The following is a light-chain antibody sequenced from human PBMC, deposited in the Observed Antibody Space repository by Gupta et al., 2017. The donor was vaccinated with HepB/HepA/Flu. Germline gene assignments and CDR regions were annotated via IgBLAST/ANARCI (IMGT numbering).Light chain of an antibody. Sequence: EIVLTQSPVTLSLSPGERATLSCRASQSINSFLAWYQQTPGQAPRLLIYDASNRATGIPARFSGSGYGTDFTLTISSLEPEDFAVYYCQQRYTWPITFGQGTRLEIK. CDR2: DAS. CDR3: QQRYTWPIT. CDR1: QSINSF. V-gene: IGKV3-11*01. J-gene: IGKJ5*01.